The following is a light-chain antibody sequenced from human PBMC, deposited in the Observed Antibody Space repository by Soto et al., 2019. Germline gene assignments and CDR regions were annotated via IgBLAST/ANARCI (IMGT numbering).Light chain of an antibody. CDR2: WAS. CDR3: HQYYITPYT. J-gene: IGKJ2*01. CDR1: KSVLYSSNNKNY. V-gene: IGKV4-1*01. Sequence: DIVMTQSPDSLAVSLGERATINCKCSKSVLYSSNNKNYLAWYQQKPGQPPKLLIYWASTRESGVPDRFSGSGSGTDFTLTISSRQAEDVAIYYCHQYYITPYTFGQGTKLEIK.